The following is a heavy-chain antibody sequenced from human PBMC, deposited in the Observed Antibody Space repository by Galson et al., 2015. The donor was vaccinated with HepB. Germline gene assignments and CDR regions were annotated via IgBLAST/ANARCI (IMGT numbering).Heavy chain of an antibody. CDR2: INHSGST. CDR1: GGSFSGYY. J-gene: IGHJ6*02. CDR3: ARAYIVATHGYYYYGMDV. Sequence: SETLSLTCAVYGGSFSGYYWSWIRQPPGKGLEWIGEINHSGSTNYNPSLKSRVTISVDTSKNQFSLKLSSVTAADTAVYYCARAYIVATHGYYYYGMDVWGQGTTVTVSS. V-gene: IGHV4-34*01. D-gene: IGHD5-12*01.